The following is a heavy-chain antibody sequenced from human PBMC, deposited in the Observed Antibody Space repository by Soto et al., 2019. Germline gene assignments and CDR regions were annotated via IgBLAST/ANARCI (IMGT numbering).Heavy chain of an antibody. Sequence: SVKVSWKASGGTFSSYAISWVRQAPGQGLEWMGGIIPIFGTANYAQKFQGRVTITADKSTSTAYMELSSLRSEDTAVYYCARDRFTMVRGVPTTYYFDYWGQGTLVTVSS. CDR1: GGTFSSYA. J-gene: IGHJ4*02. V-gene: IGHV1-69*06. D-gene: IGHD3-10*01. CDR3: ARDRFTMVRGVPTTYYFDY. CDR2: IIPIFGTA.